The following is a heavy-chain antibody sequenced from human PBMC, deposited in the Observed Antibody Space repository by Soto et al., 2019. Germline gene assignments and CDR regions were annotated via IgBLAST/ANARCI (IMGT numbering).Heavy chain of an antibody. J-gene: IGHJ4*02. CDR3: ARDLLHLGELSLPTAFDY. CDR1: GFTFSSYG. V-gene: IGHV3-33*01. D-gene: IGHD3-16*02. Sequence: GGSLRLSCAAPGFTFSSYGMHWVRQAPGKGLEWVAVIWYDGSNKYYADSVKGRFTISRDNSKNTLYLQMNSLRAEDTAVYYCARDLLHLGELSLPTAFDYWGQGTLVTVSS. CDR2: IWYDGSNK.